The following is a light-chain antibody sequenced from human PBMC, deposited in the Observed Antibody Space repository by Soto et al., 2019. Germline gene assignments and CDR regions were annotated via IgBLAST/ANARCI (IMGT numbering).Light chain of an antibody. CDR3: AAWDDMSGCV. CDR2: SND. Sequence: QSVLTQPPSASGTPGQRVTISCSGSSSNIGNNDVYWYQQLPGTAPKLLIYSNDQRPSGVPDRFSGSLSGTSASLAISGLRSEDEADYYCAAWDDMSGCVFGTGTKVTVL. V-gene: IGLV1-47*02. CDR1: SSNIGNND. J-gene: IGLJ1*01.